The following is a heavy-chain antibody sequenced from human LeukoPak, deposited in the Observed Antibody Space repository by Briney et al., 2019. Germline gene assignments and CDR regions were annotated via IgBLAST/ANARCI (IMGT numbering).Heavy chain of an antibody. J-gene: IGHJ4*02. CDR2: IYYSGST. CDR3: ARGRYDSSGYYVDY. V-gene: IGHV4-59*11. CDR1: GGSISSHY. D-gene: IGHD3-22*01. Sequence: SETLSLTCTVSGGSISSHYWSWIRQPPGKGLEWIGYIYYSGSTNYNPSLKSRVTISVDTSKNKFSLVLSSVTAANTAVYYCARGRYDSSGYYVDYWGQGTLVTVSS.